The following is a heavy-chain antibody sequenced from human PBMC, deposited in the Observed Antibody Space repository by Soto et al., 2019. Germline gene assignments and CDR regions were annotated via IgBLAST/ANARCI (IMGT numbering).Heavy chain of an antibody. D-gene: IGHD3-22*01. J-gene: IGHJ4*02. CDR1: GFTFSSYG. V-gene: IGHV3-30*18. CDR2: ISYDGSNK. Sequence: GGSLRLSCAASGFTFSSYGMHWVRQAPGKGLEWVAVISYDGSNKYYADSVKGRFTISRDNSKNTLYLQMNSLRAEDTAVYYCAKAPTKPTYCYDSSGYYYPPVWGQGTLVTLSS. CDR3: AKAPTKPTYCYDSSGYYYPPV.